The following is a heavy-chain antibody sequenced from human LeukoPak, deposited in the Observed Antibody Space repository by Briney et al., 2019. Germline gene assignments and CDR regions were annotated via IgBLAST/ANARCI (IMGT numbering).Heavy chain of an antibody. CDR3: ARDRKVAVRSYYYYMDV. D-gene: IGHD3-22*01. Sequence: GGSLRLSCAASGFTFSDYYMSWIRQAPGKGLEWVSYISSSGSTIYYADSVKGRFTISRDNAKNSLYLQMNSLRAEDTAVYYCARDRKVAVRSYYYYMDVWGKGTTGTVSS. J-gene: IGHJ6*03. CDR1: GFTFSDYY. V-gene: IGHV3-11*01. CDR2: ISSSGSTI.